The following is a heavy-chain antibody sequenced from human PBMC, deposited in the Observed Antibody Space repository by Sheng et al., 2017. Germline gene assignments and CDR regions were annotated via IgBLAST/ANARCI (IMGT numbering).Heavy chain of an antibody. D-gene: IGHD3-22*01. Sequence: QVQLQQWGAGLLKPSETLSLTCAVYGGSFSGYYWSWIRQPPGKGLEWIGEINHSGSTNYNPSLKSRVTISVDTSKNQFSLKLSSVTAADTAVYYCARVSSSGYYYLKYYFDYWGQGTLVTVSS. J-gene: IGHJ4*02. V-gene: IGHV4-34*01. CDR2: INHSGST. CDR1: GGSFSGYY. CDR3: ARVSSSGYYYLKYYFDY.